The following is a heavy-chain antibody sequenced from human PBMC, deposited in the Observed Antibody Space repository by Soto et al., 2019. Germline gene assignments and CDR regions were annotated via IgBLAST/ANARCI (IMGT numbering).Heavy chain of an antibody. Sequence: SQTLSLTCAISGDSVSSNSAAWNWIRQSPSRGLEWLGRTYYRSKWYNDYAVSVKSRITINPDTSKNQFSLQLNSVTPEDTAVYYCARDQSTGPGQQLVLFSPPRWGDFRYYGMDVWGQGTTVTVSS. CDR2: TYYRSKWYN. CDR1: GDSVSSNSAA. CDR3: ARDQSTGPGQQLVLFSPPRWGDFRYYGMDV. D-gene: IGHD6-13*01. J-gene: IGHJ6*02. V-gene: IGHV6-1*01.